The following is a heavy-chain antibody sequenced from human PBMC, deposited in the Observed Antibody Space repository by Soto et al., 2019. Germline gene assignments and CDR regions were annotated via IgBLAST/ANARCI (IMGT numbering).Heavy chain of an antibody. V-gene: IGHV4-61*01. D-gene: IGHD4-17*01. CDR1: GGSVSSGSYY. Sequence: SETLSLTCTVSGGSVSSGSYYWSWIRQPPGKGLEWIGYIYYSGSTNYNPSLKSRVTISVDTSKNQFSLKLSSVTAADTAVYYCARDDYGGNSGVDYWGQGTLVTVSS. CDR2: IYYSGST. CDR3: ARDDYGGNSGVDY. J-gene: IGHJ4*02.